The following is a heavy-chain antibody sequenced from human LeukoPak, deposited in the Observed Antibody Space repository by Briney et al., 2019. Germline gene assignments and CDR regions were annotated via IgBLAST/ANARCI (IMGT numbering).Heavy chain of an antibody. V-gene: IGHV4-34*01. CDR1: GGSFSGYY. CDR3: ASSLDSVPQN. Sequence: PSETLSLTCAVYGGSFSGYYWSWIRQPPGKGLEWIGEINHSGSTNYNPSLKSRVTISVDTSKNQFSLKLSSVTAADTAVYYCASSLDSVPQNWGQGTLVTVSS. J-gene: IGHJ4*02. D-gene: IGHD3-22*01. CDR2: INHSGST.